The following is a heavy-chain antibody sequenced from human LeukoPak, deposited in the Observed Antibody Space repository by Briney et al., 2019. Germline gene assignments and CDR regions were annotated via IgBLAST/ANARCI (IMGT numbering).Heavy chain of an antibody. CDR3: ARVAHDYGDYPYTYYFDY. V-gene: IGHV1-69*13. CDR1: GGTFSSYA. Sequence: SVTVSCKASGGTFSSYAISWVGQAPGQGLEWMGGIIPIFGTANYAQKFQGRVTITADESTSTAYMELSSLRSEDTAVYSCARVAHDYGDYPYTYYFDYWGQRTLVTFSS. CDR2: IIPIFGTA. J-gene: IGHJ4*02. D-gene: IGHD4-17*01.